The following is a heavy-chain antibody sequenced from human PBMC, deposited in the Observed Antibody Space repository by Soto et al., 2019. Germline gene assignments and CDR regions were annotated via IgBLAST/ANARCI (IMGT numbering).Heavy chain of an antibody. V-gene: IGHV3-33*01. CDR3: ARDNRPAASGFDP. Sequence: GGSLRLSCAASGFTFSSYGMHWVRQAPGKGLEWVAVIWYDGSNKYYADSVKGRFTISRDNCKNTLYLQMNSLRAEDTAVYYCARDNRPAASGFDPWGQGTLVTVSS. J-gene: IGHJ5*02. D-gene: IGHD2-2*01. CDR2: IWYDGSNK. CDR1: GFTFSSYG.